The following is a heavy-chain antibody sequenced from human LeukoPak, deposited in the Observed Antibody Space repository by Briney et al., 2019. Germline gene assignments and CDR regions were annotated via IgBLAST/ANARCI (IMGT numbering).Heavy chain of an antibody. CDR1: GFTFSSYA. V-gene: IGHV3-30*04. J-gene: IGHJ3*02. CDR3: AKEISSGWTNDAFDI. Sequence: GGPLRLSCAASGFTFSSYAMHWVRQAPGKGLEWVAVISYDGSNKYYADSVKGRFTISRDNSKNTLYLQMNSLRAEDTAVYYCAKEISSGWTNDAFDIWGQGTMVTVSS. D-gene: IGHD6-19*01. CDR2: ISYDGSNK.